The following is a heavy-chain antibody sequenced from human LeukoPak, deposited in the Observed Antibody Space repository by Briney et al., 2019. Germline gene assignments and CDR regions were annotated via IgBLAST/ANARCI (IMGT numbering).Heavy chain of an antibody. J-gene: IGHJ5*02. Sequence: SETLSLTCTVSGGSISNHYWSWIRQPPGKGLEWIGYIYYNGRTNYNASLESRVTVSVDTSKSQFSMKLSSVTAADTAVYYCARLSGLFDSSGYYYSNWLDPWGQGTLVTVSS. CDR1: GGSISNHY. D-gene: IGHD3-22*01. CDR2: IYYNGRT. CDR3: ARLSGLFDSSGYYYSNWLDP. V-gene: IGHV4-59*11.